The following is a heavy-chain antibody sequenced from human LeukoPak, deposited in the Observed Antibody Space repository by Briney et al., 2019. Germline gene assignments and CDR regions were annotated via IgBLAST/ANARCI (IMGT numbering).Heavy chain of an antibody. CDR1: GFAFSDYY. D-gene: IGHD5-18*01. Sequence: GGSLRLSCAASGFAFSDYYMSWIRQAPGKGLEWVSYISSSGSTIYYADSVKGRFTISRGNAKNSLYLQMNSLRAEDTAVYYCARDDGIVDTAMGFDYWGQGTLVTVSS. CDR3: ARDDGIVDTAMGFDY. CDR2: ISSSGSTI. J-gene: IGHJ4*02. V-gene: IGHV3-11*01.